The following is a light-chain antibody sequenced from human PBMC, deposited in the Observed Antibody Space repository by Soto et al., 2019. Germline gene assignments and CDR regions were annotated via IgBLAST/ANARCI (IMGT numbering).Light chain of an antibody. CDR2: AAS. CDR1: QSISNY. Sequence: DIQLTQSPSSLSASVGDRVTITCRASQSISNYLNWFQQKPGKAPNLLIFAASSLQSGVPSRFSGSGSGTDFTLTISSLQPEDFATYYCQQSDSSPITFGQGTRLEIK. V-gene: IGKV1-39*01. J-gene: IGKJ5*01. CDR3: QQSDSSPIT.